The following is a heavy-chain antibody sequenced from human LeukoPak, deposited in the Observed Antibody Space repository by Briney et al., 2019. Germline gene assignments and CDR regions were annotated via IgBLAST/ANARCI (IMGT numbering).Heavy chain of an antibody. J-gene: IGHJ4*02. Sequence: GGSLRLSCAASGFTFSSYSMNWVRQAPGKGLEWVSSISSSSSYIYYADSVKGRFTISRDNAKNSLYLQMNSLRAEDTAAYYCARGPLGSSSEDYWGQGTLVTVSS. CDR3: ARGPLGSSSEDY. CDR2: ISSSSSYI. D-gene: IGHD6-6*01. V-gene: IGHV3-21*01. CDR1: GFTFSSYS.